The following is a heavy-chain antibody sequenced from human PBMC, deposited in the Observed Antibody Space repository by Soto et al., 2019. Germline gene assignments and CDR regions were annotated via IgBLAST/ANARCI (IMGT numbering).Heavy chain of an antibody. CDR2: IYSGTT. CDR3: ARHSLALRKNNWFDP. V-gene: IGHV4-30-2*01. CDR1: GVSISSGGYS. Sequence: SETLSLTCAVSGVSISSGGYSWSWIRRPPGKGMEWIGYIYSGTTHYNPSLKSRVTISMDRSKNQFSLRLRSVTAADTALYFCARHSLALRKNNWFDPWGQGIMVTVSS. D-gene: IGHD3-3*02. J-gene: IGHJ5*02.